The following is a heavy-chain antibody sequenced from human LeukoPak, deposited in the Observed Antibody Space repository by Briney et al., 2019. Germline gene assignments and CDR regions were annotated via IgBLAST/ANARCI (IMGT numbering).Heavy chain of an antibody. V-gene: IGHV3-30*18. Sequence: GGSLRLSCAASGFIFNNYGMHGVRQAPGKGLEWVAVISYDGSNKNYADCVKGRFTISRDSSKNTVYLQMNSLRIEDTAVYYCAKDWAPYCGGDCYFNYWGQGTLVTVSS. J-gene: IGHJ4*02. CDR1: GFIFNNYG. D-gene: IGHD2-21*02. CDR2: ISYDGSNK. CDR3: AKDWAPYCGGDCYFNY.